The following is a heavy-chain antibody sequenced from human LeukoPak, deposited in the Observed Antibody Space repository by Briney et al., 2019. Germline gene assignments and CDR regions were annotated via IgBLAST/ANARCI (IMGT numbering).Heavy chain of an antibody. CDR1: GFSISEYS. J-gene: IGHJ6*01. D-gene: IGHD3-22*01. V-gene: IGHV3-21*01. CDR3: ARGVVEQPPYYMGV. Sequence: GRSLRLSCATSGFSISEYSVNWVRQAPEKGLEWVSAISSRRVYIFYADSVKGRFTISRDDTKNSVTLQMNSLRAEETAVYYCARGVVEQPPYYMGVWGEGTTGIVSS. CDR2: ISSRRVYI.